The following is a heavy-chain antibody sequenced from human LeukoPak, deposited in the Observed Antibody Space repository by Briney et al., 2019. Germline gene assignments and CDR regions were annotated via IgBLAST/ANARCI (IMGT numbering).Heavy chain of an antibody. Sequence: GGSLRLSCAASGFTFGSYGMHWVRQAPGKGLEYVSAISSNGGSTYYANSVKGRFTISRDNSKNTLYLQMGSLRAEDMAVYYCARAPYGVGFDYWGQGTLVTVSS. CDR3: ARAPYGVGFDY. CDR1: GFTFGSYG. CDR2: ISSNGGST. D-gene: IGHD4-17*01. J-gene: IGHJ4*02. V-gene: IGHV3-64*01.